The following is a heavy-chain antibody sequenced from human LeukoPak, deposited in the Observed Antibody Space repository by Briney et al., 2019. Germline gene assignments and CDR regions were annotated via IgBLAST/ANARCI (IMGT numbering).Heavy chain of an antibody. Sequence: GGSLRLSCAASGFPFSSHGMNWVRQAPGKGLEWVSYISSSGSTIYYADSVKGRFTISRDNAKNSLYLQMNSLRAEDTAVYYCAELGITMIGGVWGKGTTVTISS. CDR3: AELGITMIGGV. CDR2: ISSSGSTI. V-gene: IGHV3-48*04. J-gene: IGHJ6*04. CDR1: GFPFSSHG. D-gene: IGHD3-10*02.